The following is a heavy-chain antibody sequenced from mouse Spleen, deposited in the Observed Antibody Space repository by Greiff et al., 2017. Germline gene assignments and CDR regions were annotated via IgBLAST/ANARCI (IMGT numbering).Heavy chain of an antibody. CDR3: ERDYGYFDY. CDR1: GYSITSGYY. J-gene: IGHJ2*01. CDR2: FSYDGST. D-gene: IGHD1-1*02. V-gene: IGHV3-6*01. Sequence: DVKLQESGPGLVKPSPSLSLTCSASGYSITSGYYWNWIRQFPGNKLEWMGYFSYDGSTNYNPSLKNRTTITPDTSSNPFFLKLHSVTTEDTATFYWERDYGYFDYWGQGATRTGSS.